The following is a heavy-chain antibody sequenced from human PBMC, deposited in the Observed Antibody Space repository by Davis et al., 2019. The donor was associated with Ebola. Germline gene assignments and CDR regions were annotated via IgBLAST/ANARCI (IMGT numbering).Heavy chain of an antibody. Sequence: GGSLRLSCAASGFTFSSYWMHWVRQAPGKGLEWVSATTGDGKVTYYADSVKGRFTISRDNSKSTLYLQMNSLRDEDTAVYSCARRHDSHTYYFFDNWGQGTLVTVSS. J-gene: IGHJ4*02. CDR3: ARRHDSHTYYFFDN. D-gene: IGHD3-22*01. CDR2: TTGDGKVT. V-gene: IGHV3-23*01. CDR1: GFTFSSYW.